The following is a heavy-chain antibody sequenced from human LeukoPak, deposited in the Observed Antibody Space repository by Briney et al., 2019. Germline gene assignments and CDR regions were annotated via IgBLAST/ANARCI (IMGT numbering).Heavy chain of an antibody. CDR2: IIPIFGTA. J-gene: IGHJ4*02. CDR1: GCTFSSYA. Sequence: GASVKVSCKASGCTFSSYAISWVRQAPGQGLEWMGGIIPIFGTANYAQKFQGRVTITADESTSTAYMELSSLRSEDTAVYYCARGLGIVPAAVDYWGQGTLVTVSS. CDR3: ARGLGIVPAAVDY. D-gene: IGHD2-2*01. V-gene: IGHV1-69*13.